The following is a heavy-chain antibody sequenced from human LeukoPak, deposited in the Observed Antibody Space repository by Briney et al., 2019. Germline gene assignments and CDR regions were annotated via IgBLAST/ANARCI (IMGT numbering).Heavy chain of an antibody. V-gene: IGHV3-23*01. Sequence: GGSLRLSCAAYGFTFSSYAMSWVRQAPGKGLEWVSAISGSGGSTYYADSVKGRFTISRDNSKNTLYLQMNSLRAEDTAVYYCAKGPQRAIFGPGFTDVWGQGTTVTVSS. J-gene: IGHJ6*02. CDR1: GFTFSSYA. D-gene: IGHD3-3*01. CDR2: ISGSGGST. CDR3: AKGPQRAIFGPGFTDV.